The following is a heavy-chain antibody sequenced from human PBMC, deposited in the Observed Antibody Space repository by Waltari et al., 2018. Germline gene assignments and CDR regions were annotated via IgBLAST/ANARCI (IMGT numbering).Heavy chain of an antibody. V-gene: IGHV1-69*08. CDR3: AREGYYDSSGYSTCDY. CDR1: GGTFSSYA. Sequence: QVQLVQSGAEVKKPGSSVKVSCKASGGTFSSYAISWVRQAPGQGLEWMGRIIPIFGTANYAQKVQGRATIAADKATSTAYRGLSSLGSEDTAVYYCAREGYYDSSGYSTCDYWGQGTLVTVSS. CDR2: IIPIFGTA. D-gene: IGHD3-22*01. J-gene: IGHJ4*02.